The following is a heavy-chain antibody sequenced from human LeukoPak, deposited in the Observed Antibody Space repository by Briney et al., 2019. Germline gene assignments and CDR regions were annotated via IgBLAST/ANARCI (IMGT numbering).Heavy chain of an antibody. D-gene: IGHD6-13*01. CDR1: GFTFSNYA. J-gene: IGHJ4*02. V-gene: IGHV3-23*01. CDR3: ARLGSIAAAGTPDY. CDR2: ISGSGGNT. Sequence: PGGSLRLSCAASGFTFSNYAMTWVRQAPGKGLEWVSAISGSGGNTYYADSVKGRFTSSRDNSKNTLYLQMNNLRAEDTAVYYCARLGSIAAAGTPDYWGQGTLVTVSS.